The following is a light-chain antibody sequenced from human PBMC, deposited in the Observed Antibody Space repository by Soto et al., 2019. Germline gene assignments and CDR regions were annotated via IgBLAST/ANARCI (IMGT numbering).Light chain of an antibody. CDR3: SSYTSSSLYV. V-gene: IGLV2-14*01. J-gene: IGLJ1*01. CDR1: SSDVGGYNY. Sequence: QSALTQPASVSGSPGQSITISCTGTSSDVGGYNYVSWYQRHPGKAPKLMIYEVSNRPSGVSNRFSGSKSGNTASLTISGLQAEDEADYYCSSYTSSSLYVFGTGTKV. CDR2: EVS.